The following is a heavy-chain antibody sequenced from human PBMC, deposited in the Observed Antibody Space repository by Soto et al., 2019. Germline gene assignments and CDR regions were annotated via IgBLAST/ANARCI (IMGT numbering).Heavy chain of an antibody. V-gene: IGHV5-51*01. CDR2: IYPGDSDT. D-gene: IGHD6-19*01. CDR1: GYSFTSYW. J-gene: IGHJ4*02. CDR3: ARLRWVGEQWLDLDY. Sequence: GESLKISCQGSGYSFTSYWIGWVRQMPGKGLEWMGIIYPGDSDTRYSPSFQGQVTISADKSISTAYLQWSSLKASDTAMYYCARLRWVGEQWLDLDYWGQGTLVTVSS.